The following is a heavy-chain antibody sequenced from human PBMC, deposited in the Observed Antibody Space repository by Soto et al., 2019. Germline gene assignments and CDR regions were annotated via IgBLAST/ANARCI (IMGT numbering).Heavy chain of an antibody. CDR1: GGSISSYY. Sequence: PSETLSLTCTVSGGSISSYYWSWIRQPPGKGLEWIGYIYYSGSTNYNPSLKSRVTISVDTSKNQFSLKLSSVTAADTAVYYCATVTTVTTSFDYWGQGTLVTVSS. CDR3: ATVTTVTTSFDY. V-gene: IGHV4-59*01. CDR2: IYYSGST. D-gene: IGHD4-17*01. J-gene: IGHJ4*02.